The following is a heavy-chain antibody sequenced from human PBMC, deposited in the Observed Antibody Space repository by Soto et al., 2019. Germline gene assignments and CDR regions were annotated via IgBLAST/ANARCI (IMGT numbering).Heavy chain of an antibody. J-gene: IGHJ3*02. Sequence: AASVKVSCTASVYTFAGYYIRWVRPAPAQGLEWMGWINPNSGGTNYAQKFQGWVTMTRDTSISTAYMELSRLRSDDTAVYYCAREMNIVAKGGDAFDIWGQGTMVTVS. CDR2: INPNSGGT. CDR3: AREMNIVAKGGDAFDI. V-gene: IGHV1-2*04. CDR1: VYTFAGYY. D-gene: IGHD2-15*01.